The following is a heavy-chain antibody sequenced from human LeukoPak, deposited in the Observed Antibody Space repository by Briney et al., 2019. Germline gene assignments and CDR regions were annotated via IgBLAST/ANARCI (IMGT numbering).Heavy chain of an antibody. CDR3: ARVLPLVGSMDV. V-gene: IGHV3-53*01. Sequence: GGSLRLSCAVSGFTVNSNYMSWVRQAPGKGLEWVSVIYSGGSTYYADSVKGRFTISRDNSKNTLYLQMNSLRAEDTAVYYCARVLPLVGSMDVWGQGTTVTVSS. CDR2: IYSGGST. D-gene: IGHD1-26*01. J-gene: IGHJ6*02. CDR1: GFTVNSNY.